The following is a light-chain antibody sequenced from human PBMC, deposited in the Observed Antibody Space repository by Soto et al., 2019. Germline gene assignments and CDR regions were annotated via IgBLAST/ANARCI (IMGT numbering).Light chain of an antibody. V-gene: IGLV1-44*01. CDR1: NSNIGSNP. CDR3: AAWDDRLSDLL. Sequence: QSVLTQPPSASGTPGQRVTISCSGSNSNIGSNPVHWYQQFPGTAPKVLIYSNYQRPSGVPDRFSGSKSGTSASLAISGLHSEDEAEYYCAAWDDRLSDLLFGGGTKVTVL. J-gene: IGLJ2*01. CDR2: SNY.